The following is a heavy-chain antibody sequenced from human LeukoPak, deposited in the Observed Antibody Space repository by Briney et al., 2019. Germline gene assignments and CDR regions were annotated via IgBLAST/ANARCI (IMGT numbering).Heavy chain of an antibody. J-gene: IGHJ1*01. V-gene: IGHV4-30-2*01. CDR1: GVSVGSGGYS. CDR3: ASAYCGGDCYHSLLTD. CDR2: IYHSGSS. D-gene: IGHD2-21*02. Sequence: SETLSLTCAVSGVSVGSGGYSWSWIRQPPGKGLEWIGYIYHSGSSYYNPSLKSRVTIPMDRSKNQISLRLTSVTAADTAVYYCASAYCGGDCYHSLLTDWGQGARVIVSS.